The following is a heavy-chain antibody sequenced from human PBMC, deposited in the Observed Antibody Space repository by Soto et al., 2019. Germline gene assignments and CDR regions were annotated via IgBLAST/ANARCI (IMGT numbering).Heavy chain of an antibody. CDR2: ISSSRSYL. CDR3: ARVHGTDMGV. CDR1: GFTFSSYS. Sequence: EVPLVESGGGLVKPGGSLRLSCAASGFTFSSYSMNWVRQAPGKGLEWVSSISSSRSYLYYADSVKGRFTISRDNAKNSRYLQMNSLRAEDTAVDYWARVHGTDMGVWGKGTTVTVSS. V-gene: IGHV3-21*01. J-gene: IGHJ6*03. D-gene: IGHD2-21*02.